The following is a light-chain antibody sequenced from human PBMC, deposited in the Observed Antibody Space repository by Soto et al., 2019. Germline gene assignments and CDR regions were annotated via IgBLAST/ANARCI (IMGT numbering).Light chain of an antibody. CDR3: CSYAGSYPLV. J-gene: IGLJ2*01. Sequence: QSVLTQPRSVSGSPGQSVTISCTGTSSDVGGYNYVSWYQQHPVKSPKLMIYDFSKRPSGVPTRFSGSNSGNTASLTISGIQAEDEADYYCCSYAGSYPLVFGGGTKLTVL. CDR2: DFS. V-gene: IGLV2-11*01. CDR1: SSDVGGYNY.